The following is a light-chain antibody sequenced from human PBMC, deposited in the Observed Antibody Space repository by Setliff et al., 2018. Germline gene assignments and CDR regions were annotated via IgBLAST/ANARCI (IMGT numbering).Light chain of an antibody. J-gene: IGLJ2*01. CDR3: SSYAGTNTVV. V-gene: IGLV2-8*01. Sequence: QSALAQPASVSGSPGQSITISCTGTSSDVGAYDYISWYQQHPGSSPQLIIYDVTKRPSGVPDRFSGSKSGNTASLTVSGLQAEDEADYHCSSYAGTNTVVFGGGTKVTVL. CDR2: DVT. CDR1: SSDVGAYDY.